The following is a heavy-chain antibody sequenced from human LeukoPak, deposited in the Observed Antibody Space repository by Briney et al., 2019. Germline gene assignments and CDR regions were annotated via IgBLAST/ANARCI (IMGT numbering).Heavy chain of an antibody. CDR1: GYTFTSYG. V-gene: IGHV1-18*01. J-gene: IGHJ4*02. Sequence: ASVKVSCKASGYTFTSYGISWVRQAPGQGLEGMGWIRAYNGNTNYAQKLQGRVTTTTDTSTSTAYMELRSLRSDATAVYYCARGRPRQFYDYVWGSYRLTFDYWGQGTLVTVSS. CDR2: IRAYNGNT. CDR3: ARGRPRQFYDYVWGSYRLTFDY. D-gene: IGHD3-16*02.